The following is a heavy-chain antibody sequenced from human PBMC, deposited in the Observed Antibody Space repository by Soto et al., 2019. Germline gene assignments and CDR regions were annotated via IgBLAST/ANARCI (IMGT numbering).Heavy chain of an antibody. CDR1: GGSISSGGYY. V-gene: IGHV4-31*03. CDR2: IYYSGST. J-gene: IGHJ5*02. Sequence: SEPLSLTCTVSGGSISSGGYYWSWIRQHPGKGLEWIGYIYYSGSTYYNPSLKSRVTISVDTSKNQFSLKLSSVTAADTAVYYCARAESDYSKSDWFDPWGQGTLVTVSS. CDR3: ARAESDYSKSDWFDP. D-gene: IGHD4-4*01.